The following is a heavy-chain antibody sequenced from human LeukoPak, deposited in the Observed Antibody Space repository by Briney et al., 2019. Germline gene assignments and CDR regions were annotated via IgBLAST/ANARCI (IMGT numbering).Heavy chain of an antibody. CDR3: AVLSRDGYNPIFDY. CDR1: GGTFSSYA. Sequence: ASLKVSCKASGGTFSSYAISWVRQAPGQGLEWMRGIIPIFGTANYAQKFQGRVTITTDESTSTAYMELSSLRSEDTAVYYCAVLSRDGYNPIFDYWGQGTLVTVSS. CDR2: IIPIFGTA. V-gene: IGHV1-69*05. J-gene: IGHJ4*02. D-gene: IGHD5-24*01.